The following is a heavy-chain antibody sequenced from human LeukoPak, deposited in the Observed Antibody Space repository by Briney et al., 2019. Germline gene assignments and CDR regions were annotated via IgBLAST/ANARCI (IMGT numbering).Heavy chain of an antibody. Sequence: SETLSLTCAVYGGSFSGYYWSWIRQPPGKGLEWIGYIYYSGSTNYNPSLKSRVTISVDTSKNQFSLKLSSVTAADTAVYYCARRRDIVAPFDYWGQGTLVTVSS. D-gene: IGHD5-12*01. CDR2: IYYSGST. V-gene: IGHV4-59*08. CDR1: GGSFSGYY. J-gene: IGHJ4*02. CDR3: ARRRDIVAPFDY.